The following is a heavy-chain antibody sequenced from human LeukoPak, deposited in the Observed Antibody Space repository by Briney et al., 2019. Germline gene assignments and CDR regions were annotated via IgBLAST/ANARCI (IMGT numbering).Heavy chain of an antibody. CDR3: ARQVGYYLGWFDS. CDR2: IYYSGST. D-gene: IGHD3-10*01. Sequence: SETLSLTCTVAGGSISGNSYYWVWIRQPPGEGLEWLGSIYYSGSTYYNPSLKSRVTLSVDTSKNHFSLKLSSVTAADTAVYYCARQVGYYLGWFDSWGQGALVTVSS. CDR1: GGSISGNSYY. V-gene: IGHV4-39*01. J-gene: IGHJ5*01.